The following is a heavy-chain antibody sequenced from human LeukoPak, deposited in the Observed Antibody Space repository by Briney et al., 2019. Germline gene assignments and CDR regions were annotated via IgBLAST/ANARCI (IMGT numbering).Heavy chain of an antibody. V-gene: IGHV1-18*01. J-gene: IGHJ4*02. Sequence: GASVKVSCKASGYTFTSYGISWVRQAPGQGLEWMGWISTYNGDTNYAQKLQGRVTMTRDTSISTAYMELSSLRSEDTAVYYCATELRWKDHWGQGTLVTVSS. CDR1: GYTFTSYG. CDR3: ATELRWKDH. CDR2: ISTYNGDT. D-gene: IGHD4-23*01.